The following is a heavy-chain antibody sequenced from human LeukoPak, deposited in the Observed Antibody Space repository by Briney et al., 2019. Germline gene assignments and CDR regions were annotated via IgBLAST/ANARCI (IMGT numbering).Heavy chain of an antibody. CDR1: GFTFSSYG. CDR3: AKDDQPDFTTLDY. D-gene: IGHD2-2*01. V-gene: IGHV3-30*02. Sequence: PGGSLRLSCAASGFTFSSYGMHWVRQAPGKGLEWVAFIRYDGSNKYYADSVKGRFTISRDNSKNTLYLQMNSLRAEDTAVYYCAKDDQPDFTTLDYWGQGTLVTVSS. J-gene: IGHJ4*02. CDR2: IRYDGSNK.